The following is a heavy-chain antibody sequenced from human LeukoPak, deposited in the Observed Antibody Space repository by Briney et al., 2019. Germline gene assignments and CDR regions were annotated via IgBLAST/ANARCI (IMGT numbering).Heavy chain of an antibody. Sequence: PSETLSLTCSVSGYSISSGYYWGWIRQPPGKGLGWIGSIYQSGSTSYNPSLKSRVTISVDTSKNQFSLKLSSVTAADTAVYSCARRLYHLSRYAFDIWGQGTMVTVSS. V-gene: IGHV4-38-2*02. D-gene: IGHD3-3*01. CDR1: GYSISSGYY. CDR2: IYQSGST. J-gene: IGHJ3*02. CDR3: ARRLYHLSRYAFDI.